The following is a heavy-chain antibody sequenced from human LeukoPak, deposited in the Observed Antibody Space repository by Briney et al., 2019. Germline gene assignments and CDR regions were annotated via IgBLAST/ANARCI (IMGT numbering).Heavy chain of an antibody. Sequence: ASVKVSCKASGYTFTSYGISWVRQAPGQGLEGMGWISAYNGNTNYAQKLQGRVTMTTDTSTSTAYMELRSLRSDDTAVYYCARDCSSTSCYVGEAVYYYYGMDVWGQGTTVTVSS. V-gene: IGHV1-18*01. D-gene: IGHD2-2*01. CDR2: ISAYNGNT. CDR3: ARDCSSTSCYVGEAVYYYYGMDV. CDR1: GYTFTSYG. J-gene: IGHJ6*02.